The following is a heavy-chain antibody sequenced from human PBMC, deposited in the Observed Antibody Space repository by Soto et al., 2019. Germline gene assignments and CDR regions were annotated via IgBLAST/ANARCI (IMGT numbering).Heavy chain of an antibody. J-gene: IGHJ4*02. CDR2: IYWDDDK. CDR3: AHRILRTVFGLVTTTAIYFDF. CDR1: GFSLTTSGVG. D-gene: IGHD3-3*01. Sequence: QITLNESGPTVVKPAETLTLTCTFSGFSLTTSGVGVGWIRQSPGKAPEWLALIYWDDDKRYSASLKSRLTINKDTSKNQVVLTMASVDPADTATYYCAHRILRTVFGLVTTTAIYFDFWGQGNPVVVSS. V-gene: IGHV2-5*02.